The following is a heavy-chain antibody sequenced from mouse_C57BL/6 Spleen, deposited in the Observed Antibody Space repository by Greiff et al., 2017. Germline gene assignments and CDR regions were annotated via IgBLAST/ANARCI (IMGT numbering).Heavy chain of an antibody. CDR3: ARGDYGSSGVDY. D-gene: IGHD1-1*01. J-gene: IGHJ2*01. V-gene: IGHV1-80*01. Sequence: VQLVESGAELVKPGASVKISCKASGYAFSSYWMNWVKQRPGKGLEWIGQIYPGDGDTNYNGKFKGKATLTADKSSSTAYMQLSSLTSEDSAVYFCARGDYGSSGVDYWGQGTTLTVSS. CDR2: IYPGDGDT. CDR1: GYAFSSYW.